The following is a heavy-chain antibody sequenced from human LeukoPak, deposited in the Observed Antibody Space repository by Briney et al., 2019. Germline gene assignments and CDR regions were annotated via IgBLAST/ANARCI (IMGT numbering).Heavy chain of an antibody. V-gene: IGHV3-23*01. J-gene: IGHJ4*02. CDR1: GFTFSSFK. D-gene: IGHD1-1*01. CDR3: AKEGENRYPYYFDY. CDR2: ISGSGANT. Sequence: GGSLRLSCAASGFTFSSFKMSWVRQAPGKGLEGVSAISGSGANTYYADSVKGRFTISRDNSKNTLYLQMNSLRAEDTAVYYCAKEGENRYPYYFDYWGQGTLVTVSS.